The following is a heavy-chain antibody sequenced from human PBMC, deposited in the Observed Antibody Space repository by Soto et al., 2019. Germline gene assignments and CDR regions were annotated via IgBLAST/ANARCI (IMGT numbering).Heavy chain of an antibody. D-gene: IGHD7-27*01. J-gene: IGHJ6*03. CDR3: AADVAPLLGAVDYYYMDV. V-gene: IGHV4-34*01. Sequence: PSETLSLTCAVYGGSFSGYYWSWIRQPPGKGLEWIGEINHSGSTNYNPSLKSRVTISVDTSKNQFSLKLSSVTAADTAVYYCAADVAPLLGAVDYYYMDVWGKGTTVT. CDR2: INHSGST. CDR1: GGSFSGYY.